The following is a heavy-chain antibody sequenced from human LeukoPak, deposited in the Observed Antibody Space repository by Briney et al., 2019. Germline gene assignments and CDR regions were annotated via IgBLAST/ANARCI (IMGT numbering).Heavy chain of an antibody. CDR2: IYYSGST. CDR1: GGSISSSSYY. V-gene: IGHV4-39*01. Sequence: PSETLSLTCTVSGGSISSSSYYWGWIRQPPGKGLEWIGSIYYSGSTYYNPSLKSQVTISVDTSKNQFSLKLSSVTAADTAVYYCARRKPDHCSSTSCYQARNWFDPWGQGTLVTVSS. CDR3: ARRKPDHCSSTSCYQARNWFDP. J-gene: IGHJ5*02. D-gene: IGHD2-2*01.